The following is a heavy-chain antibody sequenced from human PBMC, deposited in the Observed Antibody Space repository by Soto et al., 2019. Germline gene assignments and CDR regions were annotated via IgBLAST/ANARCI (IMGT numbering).Heavy chain of an antibody. J-gene: IGHJ4*02. CDR2: ISSSSFTI. D-gene: IGHD3-3*01. CDR1: GFRFSDYS. V-gene: IGHV3-48*01. CDR3: ARDYNDFCSGHFDY. Sequence: EVHLVESGGRLVQPGGSLRLSCAASGFRFSDYSMNWVRQAPGRGLEWVSYISSSSFTIHYADSVEDRFAISRDNAKNSLYLQMNSLRVEDTAVYYCARDYNDFCSGHFDYWGQGALVTVSS.